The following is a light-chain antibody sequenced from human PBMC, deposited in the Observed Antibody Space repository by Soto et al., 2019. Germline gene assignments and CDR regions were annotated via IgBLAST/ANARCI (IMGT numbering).Light chain of an antibody. Sequence: EIVLTQSPGTLSLSPGERATLSCRASQSVSSSYLAWYQQIPGQAPRLLIYGASTRATGVATRFRGSGSGTEFTLTISSLQSEDVAIYYCQQYSNGPFTFGQGTKVDIK. V-gene: IGKV3-15*01. J-gene: IGKJ2*01. CDR2: GAS. CDR3: QQYSNGPFT. CDR1: QSVSSSY.